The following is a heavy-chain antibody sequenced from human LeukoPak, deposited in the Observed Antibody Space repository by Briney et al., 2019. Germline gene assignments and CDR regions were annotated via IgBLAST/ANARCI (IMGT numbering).Heavy chain of an antibody. J-gene: IGHJ4*02. V-gene: IGHV3-23*01. CDR2: ISGSAYST. Sequence: PGGSLRLSCAASGFTFSSYAMSWVRQAPGKGLGWVSAISGSAYSTYYADSVKGRFTISRDNSKNTLYLQMNSLRADDTAVYYCAKETVAAPPIDYWGQGTLVTVSS. CDR1: GFTFSSYA. CDR3: AKETVAAPPIDY. D-gene: IGHD6-19*01.